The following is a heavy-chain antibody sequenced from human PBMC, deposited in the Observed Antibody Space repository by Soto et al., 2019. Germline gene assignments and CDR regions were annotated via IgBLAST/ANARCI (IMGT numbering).Heavy chain of an antibody. V-gene: IGHV1-8*01. CDR1: VYTFTSYD. CDR2: MNPNSGNT. Sequence: QVQLVQSGAELKKPGASVKVSCKASVYTFTSYDINWVRQATGQGLEWMGWMNPNSGNTGYAQKFQGRVTMNRNTSISAAYRDLSSLRSEDTAVYYCSRERSSGWYVDYWGQGTLVTVSS. D-gene: IGHD6-19*01. CDR3: SRERSSGWYVDY. J-gene: IGHJ4*02.